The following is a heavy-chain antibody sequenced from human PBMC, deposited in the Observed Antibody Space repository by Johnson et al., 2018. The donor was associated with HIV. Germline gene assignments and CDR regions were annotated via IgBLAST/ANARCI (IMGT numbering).Heavy chain of an antibody. J-gene: IGHJ3*02. V-gene: IGHV3-64*04. CDR2: ISSNGGST. Sequence: QVQLVESGGGLVQPGGSLRLSCAASGFTVSTYAMHWVRQAPGKGLEYVSAISSNGGSTYYTNSVMGRFPISRDNSKNTLSLQMNSLRAEDTALYYCARTIVVVVAARRPDAFDIWGQGTMVTVSS. D-gene: IGHD2-15*01. CDR3: ARTIVVVVAARRPDAFDI. CDR1: GFTVSTYA.